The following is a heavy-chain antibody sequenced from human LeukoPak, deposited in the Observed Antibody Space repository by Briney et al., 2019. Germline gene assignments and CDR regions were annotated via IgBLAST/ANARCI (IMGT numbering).Heavy chain of an antibody. D-gene: IGHD6-13*01. V-gene: IGHV4-4*09. Sequence: SETLSLTCAVCGGSISSYFGRWIREPLGKGLGWIVYTDTSRSTNANPSLKSRVTISVDPSKNQFALKLSSVTAADTAEYYCARFQGKVAAWFDPWGQGTLVTVSS. CDR2: TDTSRST. CDR3: ARFQGKVAAWFDP. J-gene: IGHJ5*02. CDR1: GGSISSYF.